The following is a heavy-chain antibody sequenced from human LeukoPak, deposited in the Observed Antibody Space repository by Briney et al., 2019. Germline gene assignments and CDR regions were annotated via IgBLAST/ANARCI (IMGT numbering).Heavy chain of an antibody. D-gene: IGHD3-16*02. CDR3: ARIVADWFDP. CDR1: GGSISSGGYY. V-gene: IGHV4-31*03. Sequence: SETLSLTCTVSGGSISSGGYYWSWIRQHPGKGLEWIGYIYYSGSTYYNPSLKSRVTISVDTSKNQFSLKLSSVTAADTAVYYCARIVADWFDPWGQGTLVTVSS. J-gene: IGHJ5*02. CDR2: IYYSGST.